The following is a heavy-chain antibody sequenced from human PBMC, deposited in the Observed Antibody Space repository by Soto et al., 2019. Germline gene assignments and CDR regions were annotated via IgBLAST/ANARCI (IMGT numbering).Heavy chain of an antibody. Sequence: ASVKVSCKASGYTFTGYYMHWVRQAPGQGLEWMGWINPNSGGTNYAQKFQGWVTMTRDTSISTAYMELSRLRSEDTAVYSCERAGKAGALAGSVGNNGFDTWGQGTLVTVSS. CDR3: ERAGKAGALAGSVGNNGFDT. CDR1: GYTFTGYY. V-gene: IGHV1-2*04. J-gene: IGHJ5*02. D-gene: IGHD2-15*01. CDR2: INPNSGGT.